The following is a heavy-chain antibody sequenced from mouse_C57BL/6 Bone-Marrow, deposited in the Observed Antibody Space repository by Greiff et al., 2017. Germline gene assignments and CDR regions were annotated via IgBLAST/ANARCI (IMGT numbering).Heavy chain of an antibody. J-gene: IGHJ3*01. CDR3: TRKAFAY. Sequence: QVQLQQSGAELVRPGASVTLSCKASGYTFTDYEMHWVKQTPVHGLEWIGAIDPETGGTAYNQKFKGKAILTADKSSRTAYMELRSLTSEDSAVYYCTRKAFAYWGQGTLVTVSA. CDR2: IDPETGGT. CDR1: GYTFTDYE. V-gene: IGHV1-15*01.